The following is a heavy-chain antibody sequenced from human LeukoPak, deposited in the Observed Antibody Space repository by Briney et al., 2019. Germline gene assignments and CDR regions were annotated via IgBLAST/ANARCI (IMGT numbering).Heavy chain of an antibody. CDR1: GGSISSSSYY. J-gene: IGHJ4*02. Sequence: SETLSLTRTVSGGSISSSSYYGGWIRQPPGKGLGWIGSIYYSGSTYYNPSLKSRATISEDTSKNQFSLKLSSVTAADTAVYYCARHVTTVTTYYFDYWGQGTLVSAS. CDR3: ARHVTTVTTYYFDY. V-gene: IGHV4-39*01. CDR2: IYYSGST. D-gene: IGHD4-17*01.